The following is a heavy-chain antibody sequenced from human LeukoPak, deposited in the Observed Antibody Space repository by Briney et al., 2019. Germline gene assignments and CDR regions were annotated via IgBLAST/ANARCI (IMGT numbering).Heavy chain of an antibody. Sequence: ASVKVSCKASGYTFTGDYMHWVRPAPGQGLEWMGRINLNSGGTNYAQTFQGRVTMTRDTSISTAYMEMSRLRSDETDVYYCPSLLTPFDYWGQGTLVTVSS. V-gene: IGHV1-2*05. D-gene: IGHD3-9*01. J-gene: IGHJ4*02. CDR3: PSLLTPFDY. CDR1: GYTFTGDY. CDR2: INLNSGGT.